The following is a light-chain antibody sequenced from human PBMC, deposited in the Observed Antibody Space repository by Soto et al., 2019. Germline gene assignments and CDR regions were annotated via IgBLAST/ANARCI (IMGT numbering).Light chain of an antibody. CDR1: QSVSSW. Sequence: DIQMTQSPSTLSASVGDRVTITCRASQSVSSWLAWYQQKPGKAPKLLIYDASSLESGVPSRFSGSGSGTEFTLTISSLQSDDFAIYYCQQYQSYPTFTFGQGTRLEIK. V-gene: IGKV1-5*01. CDR2: DAS. J-gene: IGKJ2*01. CDR3: QQYQSYPTFT.